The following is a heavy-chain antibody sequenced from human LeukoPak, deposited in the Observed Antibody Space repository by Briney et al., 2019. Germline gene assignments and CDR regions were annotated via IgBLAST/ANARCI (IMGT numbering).Heavy chain of an antibody. CDR3: ARTRSGYDWYYYYYMDV. D-gene: IGHD3-22*01. V-gene: IGHV4-59*01. Sequence: SETLSLTCTVSGDSISSYYWSWIRQPPGKGLEWIGYIYYSGSTNYNPSLKSRVTISVDTSKNQFSLKLSSVTAADTAVYYCARTRSGYDWYYYYYMDVWGKGTTVTVSS. CDR2: IYYSGST. J-gene: IGHJ6*03. CDR1: GDSISSYY.